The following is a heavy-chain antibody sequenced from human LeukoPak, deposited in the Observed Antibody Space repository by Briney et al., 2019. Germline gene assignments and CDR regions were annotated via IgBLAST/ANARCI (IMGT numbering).Heavy chain of an antibody. Sequence: GSLRLSCAASGFTFSSYSMNWVRQAPGKGLEWIGSIYYSGSTYYNPSLKSRVTISVDTSKNQFSLKLSSVTAADTVLYFCQKPAYDILTGYYHAFDIWGQGTMVTVSS. CDR2: IYYSGST. V-gene: IGHV4-59*05. CDR3: QKPAYDILTGYYHAFDI. J-gene: IGHJ3*02. CDR1: GFTFSSYSMN. D-gene: IGHD3-9*01.